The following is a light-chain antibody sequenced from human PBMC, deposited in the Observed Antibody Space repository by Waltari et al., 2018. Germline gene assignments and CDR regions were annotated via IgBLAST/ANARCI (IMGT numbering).Light chain of an antibody. Sequence: DIQMTQSPSTLSASVGDRVTITCRASQSLSNWLAWYQQKPGKAPKVLIYMASTLESGVPSRFSGSGSGTEFTLTISSLQPDDFATYYCQQYRNLWTFGQGTKVEIK. V-gene: IGKV1-5*03. J-gene: IGKJ1*01. CDR2: MAS. CDR1: QSLSNW. CDR3: QQYRNLWT.